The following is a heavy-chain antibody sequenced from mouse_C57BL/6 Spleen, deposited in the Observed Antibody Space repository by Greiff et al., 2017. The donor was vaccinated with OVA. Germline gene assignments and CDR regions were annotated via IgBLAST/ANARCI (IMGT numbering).Heavy chain of an antibody. J-gene: IGHJ1*03. CDR1: GFSLTSYG. D-gene: IGHD3-3*01. Sequence: VQLQQSGPGLVQPSQSLSITCTVSGFSLTSYGVHWVRQSPGKGLEWLGVIWRGGSTDYNAAFMSRLSITKDNSKSQVYIKMNGQQADDTAIYYWAKMEARTGTRYFDVWGTGTTVTVSS. CDR2: IWRGGST. CDR3: AKMEARTGTRYFDV. V-gene: IGHV2-5*01.